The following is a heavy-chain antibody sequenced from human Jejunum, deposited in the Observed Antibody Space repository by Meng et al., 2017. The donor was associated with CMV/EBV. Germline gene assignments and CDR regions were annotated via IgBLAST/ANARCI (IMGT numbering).Heavy chain of an antibody. CDR3: ARGGIFRGIDY. V-gene: IGHV4-30-4*08. Sequence: QVQLQESGPGLVNPSQXLSLTCSVSGDSIDGGDYSWNWVRQPPGKGLEWIGYIYYNGNAYYNPSLKSQVTISVDTSKNQFSLRVNSVTAADTAVYFCARGGIFRGIDYWGQGTLVTVSS. D-gene: IGHD3-10*01. CDR1: GDSIDGGDYS. CDR2: IYYNGNA. J-gene: IGHJ4*02.